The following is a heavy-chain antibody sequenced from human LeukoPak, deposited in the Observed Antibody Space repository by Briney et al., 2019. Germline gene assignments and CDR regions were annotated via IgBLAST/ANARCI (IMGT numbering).Heavy chain of an antibody. CDR1: GGSVSSSYYY. CDR3: AREEGYCSGGPCYGAFEI. J-gene: IGHJ3*02. V-gene: IGHV4-39*07. Sequence: SETLSLTCTVSGGSVSSSYYYWGWIRQPPGKGLEWIGSISYTGSTYYNPSLKSRVTISIDPSKNQFSLRLSSVTAADTAVYYCAREEGYCSGGPCYGAFEIWGQGTVVTVSS. CDR2: ISYTGST. D-gene: IGHD2-15*01.